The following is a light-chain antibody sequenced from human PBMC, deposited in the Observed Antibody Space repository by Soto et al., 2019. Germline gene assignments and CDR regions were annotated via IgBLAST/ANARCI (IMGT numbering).Light chain of an antibody. CDR3: QQFNNYLIT. Sequence: IVMSQSPASLSVYPGERATLSCRASQSVSSNLAWYQQKPGQAPRLLIYGASTRATGIPARFSGSGSGTEFTLTISSLQSEDFATYYCQQFNNYLITFGQGTRLEIK. V-gene: IGKV3-15*01. J-gene: IGKJ5*01. CDR2: GAS. CDR1: QSVSSN.